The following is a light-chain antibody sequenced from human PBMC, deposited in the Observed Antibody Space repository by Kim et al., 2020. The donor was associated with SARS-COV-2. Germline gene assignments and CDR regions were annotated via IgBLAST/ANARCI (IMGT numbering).Light chain of an antibody. Sequence: DIATFSCRASQPISPFKLAWYPQKPGQPPRLLIFGASTRATGVPDRFSGSGSETDFTLTISRLETEDFAVYYCQQYGGSPPITFGQGTRLEIK. CDR2: GAS. V-gene: IGKV3-20*01. CDR1: QPISPFK. CDR3: QQYGGSPPIT. J-gene: IGKJ5*01.